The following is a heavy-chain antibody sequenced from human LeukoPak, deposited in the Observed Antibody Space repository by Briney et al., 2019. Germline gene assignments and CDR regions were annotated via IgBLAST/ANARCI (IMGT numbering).Heavy chain of an antibody. V-gene: IGHV3-23*01. CDR3: AKQAYHYDSSGRSWASLPPQINFNY. CDR2: ISGSGGST. D-gene: IGHD3-22*01. J-gene: IGHJ4*02. Sequence: GGSLRLSCAASGFTFSSYAMSWVRQAPGKGLEWVSAISGSGGSTYYADSVKGRFTISRDDSKNTLYLQMNSLRAEDTAVYYCAKQAYHYDSSGRSWASLPPQINFNYWGQGTLVTVSS. CDR1: GFTFSSYA.